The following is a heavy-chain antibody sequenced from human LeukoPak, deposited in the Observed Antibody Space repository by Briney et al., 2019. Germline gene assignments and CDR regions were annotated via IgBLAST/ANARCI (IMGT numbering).Heavy chain of an antibody. D-gene: IGHD3-22*01. J-gene: IGHJ4*02. V-gene: IGHV4-59*01. CDR3: ARVVYDSSGYLHFDY. CDR1: GVSINSYY. Sequence: PSETLSLTCTVSGVSINSYYWTWIRQPPGKGLEWIGYSHYSGTTNYKPSLRGRVAISVDTSKNQFSLKLSSVTAADTAVYYCARVVYDSSGYLHFDYWGQGTLVTVSS. CDR2: SHYSGTT.